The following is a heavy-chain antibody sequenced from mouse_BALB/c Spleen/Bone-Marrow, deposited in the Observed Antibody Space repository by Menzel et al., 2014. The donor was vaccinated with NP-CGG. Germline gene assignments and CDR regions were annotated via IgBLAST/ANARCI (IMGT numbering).Heavy chain of an antibody. CDR3: TRQYGNYYAMDY. CDR1: GYTFTSYW. V-gene: IGHV1S126*01. Sequence: VQLVESGAELVRPGASVNVSCKASGYTFTSYWINWVKQRPGQGLEWIGNIYPSDSYTNYNQNFKDKATLTVDKSSSTAYMQLSSPTSEDSAVYYCTRQYGNYYAMDYWGQGTSVTVSS. J-gene: IGHJ4*01. CDR2: IYPSDSYT. D-gene: IGHD2-10*02.